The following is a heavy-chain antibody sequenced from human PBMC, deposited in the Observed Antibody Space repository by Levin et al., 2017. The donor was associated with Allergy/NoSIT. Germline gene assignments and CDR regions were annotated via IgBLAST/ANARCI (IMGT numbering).Heavy chain of an antibody. CDR2: ISYDGSNK. V-gene: IGHV3-30*04. J-gene: IGHJ6*02. CDR3: ARVMSNYYYGMDV. CDR1: GFTFSSYA. D-gene: IGHD2-8*01. Sequence: GGSLRLSCAASGFTFSSYAMHWVRQAPGKGLEWVAVISYDGSNKYYADSVKGRFTISRDNSKNTLYLQMNSLRAEDTAVYYCARVMSNYYYGMDVWGQGTTVTVSS.